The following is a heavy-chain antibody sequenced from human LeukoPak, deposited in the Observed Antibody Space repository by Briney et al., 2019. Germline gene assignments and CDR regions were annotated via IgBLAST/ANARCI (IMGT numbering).Heavy chain of an antibody. CDR2: ISGSGGST. Sequence: GGSLRLSCAASGFTFINYAMSWVRQAPGKGLEWVSAISGSGGSTYYADSVKGRFTISRDNTMNSLYLQMSSLRAEDTAVYYCATDRGWRTSGYYLYYFEYWGQGTLVTFSS. V-gene: IGHV3-23*01. J-gene: IGHJ4*02. CDR1: GFTFINYA. CDR3: ATDRGWRTSGYYLYYFEY. D-gene: IGHD3-3*01.